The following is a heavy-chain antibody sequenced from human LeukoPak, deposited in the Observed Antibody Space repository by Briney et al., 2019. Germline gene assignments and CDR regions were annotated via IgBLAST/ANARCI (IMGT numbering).Heavy chain of an antibody. D-gene: IGHD3-22*01. CDR3: ARWLGKGFDM. CDR1: GSSINTNSY. CDR2: SHHGGNT. J-gene: IGHJ3*02. Sequence: SETLSLTCSVSGSSINTNSYWAWIRQTPGTGLEWIGSSHHGGNTYYHPSLKSRVTISIDMSKNQFSLELYSVTAADTAVYYCARWLGKGFDMWGQGTVVTGSS. V-gene: IGHV4-38-2*01.